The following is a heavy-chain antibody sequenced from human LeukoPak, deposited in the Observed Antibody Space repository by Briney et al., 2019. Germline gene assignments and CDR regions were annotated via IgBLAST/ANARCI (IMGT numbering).Heavy chain of an antibody. Sequence: ASVKVSREASGYTFTSYGISWVRHAPGQGLVWGGWISAFNGKTNHAQKLQGRVSMTTDTSTSTAYRELRSLRSDDTAVYDCARGGWAYCGGDCWDFQNWGQGTLVTVSS. V-gene: IGHV1-18*01. D-gene: IGHD2-21*02. CDR2: ISAFNGKT. CDR3: ARGGWAYCGGDCWDFQN. J-gene: IGHJ1*01. CDR1: GYTFTSYG.